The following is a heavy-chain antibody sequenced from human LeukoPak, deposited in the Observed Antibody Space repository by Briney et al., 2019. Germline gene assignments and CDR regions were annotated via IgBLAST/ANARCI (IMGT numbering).Heavy chain of an antibody. Sequence: ASVKVSCKVSGYTLTELSMHWVRQAPGEGLEWMGGFDPEDGETIYAQKFQGRVTMTEDTSTDTAYMELSSLRSEDTAVYYCATVKRQWLVRENWFDPWGQGTLVTVSS. CDR2: FDPEDGET. J-gene: IGHJ5*02. D-gene: IGHD6-19*01. CDR1: GYTLTELS. CDR3: ATVKRQWLVRENWFDP. V-gene: IGHV1-24*01.